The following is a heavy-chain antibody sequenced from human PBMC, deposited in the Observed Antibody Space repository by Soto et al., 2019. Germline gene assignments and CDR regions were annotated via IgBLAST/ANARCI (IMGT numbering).Heavy chain of an antibody. J-gene: IGHJ4*02. Sequence: QVQLVQSGAEVKKPGSSVKVSCKASGGTFSSYTISWVRQAPGQGLEWMGRIIPILGIANYAQKFQGRVTITADKSTSTAYMELSSLRSEDTAGYYCARDGPTVRGASYWGQGTLVTVSS. V-gene: IGHV1-69*08. CDR2: IIPILGIA. D-gene: IGHD2-15*01. CDR3: ARDGPTVRGASY. CDR1: GGTFSSYT.